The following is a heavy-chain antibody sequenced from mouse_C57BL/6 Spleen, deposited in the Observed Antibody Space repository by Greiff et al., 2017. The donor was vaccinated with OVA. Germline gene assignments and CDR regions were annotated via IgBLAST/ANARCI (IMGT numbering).Heavy chain of an antibody. CDR1: GYTFTSYW. V-gene: IGHV1-53*01. J-gene: IGHJ2*01. Sequence: VQLQQPGTELVKPGASVKLSCKASGYTFTSYWMHWVKQRPGQGLEWIGNINPSNGGTNYNEKFKSKATLTVDKSSSTAYMQLSSLTSEDSAVYYCAREGGYGYDVYYFDYWGQGTTLTVSS. CDR2: INPSNGGT. CDR3: AREGGYGYDVYYFDY. D-gene: IGHD2-2*01.